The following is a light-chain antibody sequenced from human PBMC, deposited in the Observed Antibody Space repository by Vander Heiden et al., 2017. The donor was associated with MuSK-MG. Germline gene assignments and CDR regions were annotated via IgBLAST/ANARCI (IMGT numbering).Light chain of an antibody. CDR1: QSIGNK. CDR3: QQSYSSPMYN. J-gene: IGKJ2*01. Sequence: DIQMTQYPSSLSASVGDRVTITCRASQSIGNKLNWYQHKLGKAPKLLIYAASTLHSGVPSRFSGGGSGTDFTLTISSLQPEDIATYYCQQSYSSPMYNFGQGTKLEIK. CDR2: AAS. V-gene: IGKV1-39*01.